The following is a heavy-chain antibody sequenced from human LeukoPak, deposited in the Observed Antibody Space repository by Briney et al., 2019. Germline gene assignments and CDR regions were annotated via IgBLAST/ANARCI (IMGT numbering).Heavy chain of an antibody. J-gene: IGHJ5*02. V-gene: IGHV3-23*01. CDR1: GFTFSSYA. D-gene: IGHD3-22*01. Sequence: GGSLRLSCAASGFTFSSYAMSWVRQAPGKGLEWVSAISGSGGSTYYADSVKGRFTISRDNSKNTLYLQMNSLRAEDTAVYYCARGVGYYDSSGYYTNWFDPWGQGTLVTVSS. CDR2: ISGSGGST. CDR3: ARGVGYYDSSGYYTNWFDP.